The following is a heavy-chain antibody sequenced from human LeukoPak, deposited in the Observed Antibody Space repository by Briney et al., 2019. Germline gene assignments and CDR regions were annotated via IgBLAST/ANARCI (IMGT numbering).Heavy chain of an antibody. CDR1: GFTFSEYW. J-gene: IGHJ4*02. CDR2: INSDGSST. D-gene: IGHD5-18*01. Sequence: GGSLRLSCAASGFTFSEYWMHWVHQAPGEGLVWVSRINSDGSSTTYADSVKGRFTLSRDNAKNTLYLQMNSLRAEETAVYYCARDRAYSYGEFDYWGQGTLVSVSS. CDR3: ARDRAYSYGEFDY. V-gene: IGHV3-74*01.